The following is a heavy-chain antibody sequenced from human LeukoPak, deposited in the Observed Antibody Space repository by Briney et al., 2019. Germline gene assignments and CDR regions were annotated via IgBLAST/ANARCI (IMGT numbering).Heavy chain of an antibody. Sequence: ASVKVSCKASGYTLTSDYMHWLRQPPGQGLELMGIINPSGGSTSYAQKFQGRVTMTRDTSTSTVYMELSSLRSEDTAVYYCARAKGSLSPPDTAMVILSYYYYGMDVWGQGTTVTVSS. V-gene: IGHV1-46*01. CDR3: ARAKGSLSPPDTAMVILSYYYYGMDV. CDR1: GYTLTSDY. CDR2: INPSGGST. J-gene: IGHJ6*02. D-gene: IGHD5-18*01.